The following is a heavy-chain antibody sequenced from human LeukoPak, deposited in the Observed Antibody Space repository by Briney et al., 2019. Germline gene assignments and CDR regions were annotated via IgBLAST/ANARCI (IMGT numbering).Heavy chain of an antibody. V-gene: IGHV3-23*01. CDR3: AKGGAYYYDSSAYYRD. CDR2: ISGSGGST. D-gene: IGHD3-22*01. Sequence: GGSLRLSCAASGFTFSSYAMSWVRQAPGKGLEWVSAISGSGGSTYYADSVKGRFTISRDNSRNTLYLQMNSLRAEDTAVYYCAKGGAYYYDSSAYYRDWGQGTLVTVSS. J-gene: IGHJ4*02. CDR1: GFTFSSYA.